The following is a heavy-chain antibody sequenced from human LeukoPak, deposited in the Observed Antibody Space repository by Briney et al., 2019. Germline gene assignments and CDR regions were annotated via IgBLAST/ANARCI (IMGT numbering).Heavy chain of an antibody. CDR1: GDTFITFA. Sequence: ASVKVSCKASGDTFITFAMNWVRQAPGQRLEWMGWINAASDNTKYSQKFQGRVIITRDTSANTTYMELSSLTSEDTAVYYCARVDGDTWYFGGMDVWGQGTTVTVSS. J-gene: IGHJ6*02. V-gene: IGHV1-3*01. D-gene: IGHD3-9*01. CDR2: INAASDNT. CDR3: ARVDGDTWYFGGMDV.